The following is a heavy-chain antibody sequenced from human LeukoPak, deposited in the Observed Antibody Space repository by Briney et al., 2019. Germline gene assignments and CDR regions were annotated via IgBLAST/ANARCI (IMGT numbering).Heavy chain of an antibody. Sequence: GESLKISCKGSGYRFTSYWIGWVRQMPGKGLEWMGIIYPGDSGTIYSPSFQGQVTISADRSISIAYLQWSSLRASDTAMYFCARVHPAGGSGYGDYWSQGTLVTVSS. CDR3: ARVHPAGGSGYGDY. CDR2: IYPGDSGT. D-gene: IGHD3-22*01. J-gene: IGHJ4*02. V-gene: IGHV5-51*01. CDR1: GYRFTSYW.